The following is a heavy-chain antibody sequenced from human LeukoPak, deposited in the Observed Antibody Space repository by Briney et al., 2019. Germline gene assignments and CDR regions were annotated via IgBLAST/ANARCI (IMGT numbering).Heavy chain of an antibody. Sequence: GGSLRLSCAASGFTVSSNYMSWVRQAPGKGLEWVSVIYSGGSTYYADSVKGRFTISRDNSKNTLYLQMNSLRAEDTAVYYCAREAPSGYDYLDYWGQGTLSPSPQ. J-gene: IGHJ4*02. CDR3: AREAPSGYDYLDY. D-gene: IGHD5-12*01. V-gene: IGHV3-53*01. CDR1: GFTVSSNY. CDR2: IYSGGST.